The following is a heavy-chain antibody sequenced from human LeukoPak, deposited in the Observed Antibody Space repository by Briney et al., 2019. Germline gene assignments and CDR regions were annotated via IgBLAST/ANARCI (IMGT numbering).Heavy chain of an antibody. Sequence: ASVKVSCKASGYTFTNYGVSWVRQAPGQGLEWMGWISAYSGNTNYAQKLQGRVNMTTDTSTTTAYMELRSLRSDDTAVYYCARESGYCSNTSCYTDYWGQGTLVTVSS. CDR1: GYTFTNYG. CDR2: ISAYSGNT. D-gene: IGHD2-2*02. J-gene: IGHJ4*02. V-gene: IGHV1-18*01. CDR3: ARESGYCSNTSCYTDY.